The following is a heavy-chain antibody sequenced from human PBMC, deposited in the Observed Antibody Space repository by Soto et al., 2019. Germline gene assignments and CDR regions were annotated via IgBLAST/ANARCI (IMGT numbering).Heavy chain of an antibody. J-gene: IGHJ4*02. CDR2: ISYDGSNK. V-gene: IGHV3-30*18. CDR1: GFTFSSYG. Sequence: PGGSLRLSCAASGFTFSSYGMHWVRQAPGKGLEWVAGISYDGSNKYYGDSVKGRFTISRDNSKNTLDLQMNSLRPEDTAVYYCAKDIALVTKYDSSLGGDYWGQGTLVTVSS. D-gene: IGHD3-22*01. CDR3: AKDIALVTKYDSSLGGDY.